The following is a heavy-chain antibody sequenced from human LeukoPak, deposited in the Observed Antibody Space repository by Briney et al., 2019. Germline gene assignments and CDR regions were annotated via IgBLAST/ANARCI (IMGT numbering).Heavy chain of an antibody. CDR3: ARVSGYGDEDY. V-gene: IGHV1-2*02. J-gene: IGHJ4*02. Sequence: ASVKVSCKSSGYTFTDYYMHWVRQAPGQGLEWMGWINPNSGGTNYAQKFQGRVTMTRDTSIGTAYMELSRLRSDDTAVYYCARVSGYGDEDYWGQGTLVTVSS. CDR2: INPNSGGT. D-gene: IGHD4-17*01. CDR1: GYTFTDYY.